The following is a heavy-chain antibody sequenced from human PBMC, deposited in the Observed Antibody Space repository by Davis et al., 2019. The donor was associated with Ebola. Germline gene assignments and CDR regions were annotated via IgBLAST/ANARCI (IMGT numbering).Heavy chain of an antibody. CDR1: GYTFTNYA. J-gene: IGHJ4*02. CDR3: ARDYDFWSAFDY. Sequence: ASVKVSCKASGYTFTNYAMHWVRQAPGQRLEWMGWINAGNGNTKYSQKFQGRVTITRDTSASTAYMELSSLRSEDTAVYYCARDYDFWSAFDYWGQGTLVTVSS. D-gene: IGHD3-3*01. V-gene: IGHV1-3*01. CDR2: INAGNGNT.